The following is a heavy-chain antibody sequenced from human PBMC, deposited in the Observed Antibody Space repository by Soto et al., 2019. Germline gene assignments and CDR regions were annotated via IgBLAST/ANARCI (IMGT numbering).Heavy chain of an antibody. CDR1: GFSFDDYA. D-gene: IGHD3-3*01. CDR3: AKDSGAYDFWSGNAFDI. Sequence: GGSLRLSCAASGFSFDDYAMHWVRQAPGKGLEWVSGISWNSGSIGYADSVKGRFTISRDNAKNSLYLQMNSLRAEDTALYYCAKDSGAYDFWSGNAFDIWGKGTMVTVSS. CDR2: ISWNSGSI. V-gene: IGHV3-9*01. J-gene: IGHJ3*02.